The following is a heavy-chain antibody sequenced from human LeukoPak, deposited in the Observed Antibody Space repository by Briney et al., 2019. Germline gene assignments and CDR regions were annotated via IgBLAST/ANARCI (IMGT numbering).Heavy chain of an antibody. CDR3: ARGHSIEPYYYYYYMDV. Sequence: SGTLSLTCAVSGGSISSSNWWSWVRQPPGKGLEWIGEIYHSGNTNYSPSLKGRVTISLDKSKTHFSLKLSSVTAADTAVYYCARGHSIEPYYYYYYMDVWGKGTTVTISS. D-gene: IGHD4-11*01. CDR1: GGSISSSNW. J-gene: IGHJ6*03. V-gene: IGHV4-4*02. CDR2: IYHSGNT.